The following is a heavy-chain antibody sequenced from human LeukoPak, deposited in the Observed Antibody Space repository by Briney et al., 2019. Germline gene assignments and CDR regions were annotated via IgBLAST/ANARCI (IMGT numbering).Heavy chain of an antibody. V-gene: IGHV3-74*01. J-gene: IGHJ4*02. Sequence: GGSLRLSCAAPGFTFSSNWMHWVRQAPGKGPVWVSRINSDGSSTSYTDSVKGRFTISRDNAKNTLYLQMNSLRAEDTAVYYCARGIGTVARYYFDYWGQGILVTVSS. CDR2: INSDGSST. D-gene: IGHD1-1*01. CDR1: GFTFSSNW. CDR3: ARGIGTVARYYFDY.